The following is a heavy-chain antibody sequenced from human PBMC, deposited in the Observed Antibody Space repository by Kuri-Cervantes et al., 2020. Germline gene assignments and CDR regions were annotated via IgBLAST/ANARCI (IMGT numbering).Heavy chain of an antibody. CDR3: ARQGGIGGNSQFDP. D-gene: IGHD2/OR15-2a*01. V-gene: IGHV4-38-2*01. CDR1: GYSLSSGSY. CDR2: IYHGGTT. Sequence: SQTLSLTCAVSGYSLSSGSYWGWIRQPPGKGLEWIGAIYHGGTTYYNPSLKSRVTISGDTSKNQFSLRLNPVTAADTAVYFCARQGGIGGNSQFDPWGQGTLVTVSS. J-gene: IGHJ5*02.